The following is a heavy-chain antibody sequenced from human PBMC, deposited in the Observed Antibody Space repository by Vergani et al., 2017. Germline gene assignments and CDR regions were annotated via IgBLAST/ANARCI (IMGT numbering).Heavy chain of an antibody. CDR3: ARDDRDFWSGYYTGFDY. V-gene: IGHV4-61*01. D-gene: IGHD3-3*01. CDR2: IYYSGST. CDR1: GYSISSGYY. Sequence: QVQLQESGPGLVKPSETLSLTCTVSGYSISSGYYWSWIRQPPGKGLEWIGYIYYSGSTNYNPSLKSRVTISVDTSKNQFSLKLSSVTAADTAVYYCARDDRDFWSGYYTGFDYWGQGTLVTVSS. J-gene: IGHJ4*02.